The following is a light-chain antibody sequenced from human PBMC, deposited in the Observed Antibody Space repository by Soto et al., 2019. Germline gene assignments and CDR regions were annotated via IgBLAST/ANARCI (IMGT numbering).Light chain of an antibody. J-gene: IGKJ5*01. Sequence: DIQMTQSPSSLSASVGDRVTITCRASQGISNYLAWFQQKPGKAPKSLIYAASSLQSGVPSKFXGSGSGTXXXXXXXXXXPXDFATYYCQQYNSYPPGTFGQGTRLEIK. CDR3: QQYNSYPPGT. V-gene: IGKV1-16*02. CDR2: AAS. CDR1: QGISNY.